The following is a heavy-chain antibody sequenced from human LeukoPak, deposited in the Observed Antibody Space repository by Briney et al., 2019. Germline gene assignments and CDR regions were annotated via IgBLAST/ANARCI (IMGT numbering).Heavy chain of an antibody. CDR2: ITSTGSYT. V-gene: IGHV3-21*01. CDR3: ARVEASGYDYGAFDY. J-gene: IGHJ4*02. CDR1: GFTFSSYN. D-gene: IGHD5-12*01. Sequence: PGGSLRLSCAASGFTFSSYNMNWVRQAPGKGLEWVSSITSTGSYTFYADSVKGRFTISRDNAKNSLYLQMNSLRAEDTAIYYCARVEASGYDYGAFDYWGQGTLVTVSS.